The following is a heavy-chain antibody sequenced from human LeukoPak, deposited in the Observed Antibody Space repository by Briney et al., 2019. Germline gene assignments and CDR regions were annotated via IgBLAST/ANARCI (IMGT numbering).Heavy chain of an antibody. J-gene: IGHJ2*01. CDR3: TREAVGVGDWYFDL. Sequence: GGSLRLSCTASGFSFSSYSMNWVRQAPGKGLEWISYISSSANTIYYADSVKGRFTISRDNAKNSLYLQMNSLRAEDTAVYYCTREAVGVGDWYFDLWGRGTLVTVSP. D-gene: IGHD3-16*01. CDR2: ISSSANTI. CDR1: GFSFSSYS. V-gene: IGHV3-48*04.